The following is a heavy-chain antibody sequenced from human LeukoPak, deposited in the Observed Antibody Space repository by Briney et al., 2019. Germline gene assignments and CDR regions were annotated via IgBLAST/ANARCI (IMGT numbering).Heavy chain of an antibody. CDR3: ARDYSDFDY. D-gene: IGHD5-24*01. Sequence: GGSLRLSCAASGFTVSSNEMSWVRQAPGKGLEWVSSISGGSTYYADSVKGRFTISSDNAKNTLYLQMNSLRAEDTAVYYCARDYSDFDYWGQGTLVTVSS. J-gene: IGHJ4*02. CDR1: GFTVSSNE. V-gene: IGHV3-38-3*01. CDR2: ISGGST.